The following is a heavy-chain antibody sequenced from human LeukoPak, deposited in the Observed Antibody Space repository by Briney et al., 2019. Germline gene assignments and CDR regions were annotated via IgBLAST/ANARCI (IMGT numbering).Heavy chain of an antibody. CDR1: GGSISSYY. D-gene: IGHD3-10*01. CDR3: ARGVLWFGELLYYNWFDP. CDR2: IYTSGST. V-gene: IGHV4-4*07. J-gene: IGHJ5*02. Sequence: SETLSLTCTVSGGSISSYYWSWIRQPAGKGLEWIGRIYTSGSTNYNPSLKSRVTMSVDTSKNQFSLKLSSVTAADTAVYYCARGVLWFGELLYYNWFDPWGQGTLVTVSS.